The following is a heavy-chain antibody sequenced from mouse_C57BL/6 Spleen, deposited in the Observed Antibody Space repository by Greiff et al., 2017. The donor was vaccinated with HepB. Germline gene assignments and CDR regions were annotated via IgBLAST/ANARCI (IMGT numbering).Heavy chain of an antibody. J-gene: IGHJ4*01. V-gene: IGHV1-26*01. CDR3: ARTLYPYYAMDY. CDR2: INPNNGGT. Sequence: EVQLQQSGPELVKPGASVKISCKASGYTFTDYYMNWVKQSHGKSLEWIGDINPNNGGTSYNQKFKGKATLTVDKSSSTAYMELRSLTSEDSAVYYCARTLYPYYAMDYWGQGTSVTVSS. D-gene: IGHD2-1*01. CDR1: GYTFTDYY.